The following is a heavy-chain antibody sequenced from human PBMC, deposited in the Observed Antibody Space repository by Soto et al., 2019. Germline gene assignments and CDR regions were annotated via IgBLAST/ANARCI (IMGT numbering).Heavy chain of an antibody. Sequence: ASVKVSCKASGYTFTNYAMHWVRQAPGQRLEWKGWINAGNGKTKYSQKFQGRVTITRDTSASTAYMELSSLRSEDTAVYYCARGGSLYWYFDLWGRGTLVTVSS. CDR2: INAGNGKT. V-gene: IGHV1-3*01. CDR3: ARGGSLYWYFDL. D-gene: IGHD1-26*01. J-gene: IGHJ2*01. CDR1: GYTFTNYA.